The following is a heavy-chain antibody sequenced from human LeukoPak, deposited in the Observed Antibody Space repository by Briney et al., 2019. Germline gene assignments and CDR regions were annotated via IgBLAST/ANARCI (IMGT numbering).Heavy chain of an antibody. CDR3: AKDLYSSSWTFDY. CDR2: ISGSGGST. D-gene: IGHD6-13*01. J-gene: IGHJ4*02. CDR1: GFTFSSYA. V-gene: IGHV3-23*01. Sequence: GGSLRLSCAASGFTFSSYAMRWVRQAPGKGLEWVSAISGSGGSTYYADSVKGRFTISRDNSKNTLYLQMSSLRAEDTAVYYCAKDLYSSSWTFDYWGQGTLVTVSS.